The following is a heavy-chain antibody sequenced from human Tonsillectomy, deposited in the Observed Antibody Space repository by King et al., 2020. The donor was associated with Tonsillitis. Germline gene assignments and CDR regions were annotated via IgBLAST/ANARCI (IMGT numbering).Heavy chain of an antibody. D-gene: IGHD6-13*01. J-gene: IGHJ4*02. V-gene: IGHV3-66*01. CDR1: GFTVSSNY. CDR2: IYSGGST. CDR3: AREGYSSSWYGGFDY. Sequence: VQLVESGGGLVQPGGSLRLSCAASGFTVSSNYMSWVRQAPGKGLEWVSVIYSGGSTYYADSVKGRFTISRDNSKNTLYLQMNSLKAEDTAVYYCAREGYSSSWYGGFDYWGQGTLVTVSS.